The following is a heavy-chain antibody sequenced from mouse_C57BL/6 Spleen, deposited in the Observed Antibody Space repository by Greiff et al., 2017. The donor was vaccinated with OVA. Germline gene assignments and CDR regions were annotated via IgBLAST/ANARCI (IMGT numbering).Heavy chain of an antibody. J-gene: IGHJ3*01. CDR1: GYTFTDYT. Sequence: QVHVKQSGAELVKPGASVKLSCKASGYTFTDYTIHWVKQRSGQGLEWIGWFYPGSGSIKYNEKFKDKATLTADKSSSTVYMELSRLTSEDAAVYFSARHEEGGFAYWGQGTLVTVSA. CDR2: FYPGSGSI. V-gene: IGHV1-62-2*01. CDR3: ARHEEGGFAY.